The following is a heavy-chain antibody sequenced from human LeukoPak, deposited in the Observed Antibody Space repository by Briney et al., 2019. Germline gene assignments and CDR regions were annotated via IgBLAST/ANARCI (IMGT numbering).Heavy chain of an antibody. Sequence: SVKVPCKASGGTFSSYAISWVRQAPGQGLEWMGRIIPILGIANYAQKFQGRVTITADKSTSTAYMELSSLRSEDTAVYYCATPFGGSYYFDYWGQGTLVTVSS. J-gene: IGHJ4*02. CDR1: GGTFSSYA. D-gene: IGHD1-26*01. V-gene: IGHV1-69*04. CDR3: ATPFGGSYYFDY. CDR2: IIPILGIA.